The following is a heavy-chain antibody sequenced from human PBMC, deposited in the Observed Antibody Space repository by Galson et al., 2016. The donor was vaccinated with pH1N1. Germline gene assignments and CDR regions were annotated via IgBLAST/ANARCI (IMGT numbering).Heavy chain of an antibody. CDR1: GYTFTSYW. V-gene: IGHV5-51*01. D-gene: IGHD1-14*01. J-gene: IGHJ6*02. CDR2: IYPGDYDT. CDR3: ARRDRRYGMDA. Sequence: QSGAEVKKPGESLKISCKGSGYTFTSYWIGWVRQMPGKGLVCMGIIYPGDYDTRYSPSFQGQVTISADKSISTAYLQWSRLKASDTAMYYCARRDRRYGMDAWGHGTTVTVSS.